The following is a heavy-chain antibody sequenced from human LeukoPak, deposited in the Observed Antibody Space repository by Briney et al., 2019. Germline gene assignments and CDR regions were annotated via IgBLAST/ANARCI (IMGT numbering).Heavy chain of an antibody. Sequence: PGGSLRLSCAASGFTFSSYEMNWVRQAPGKGLEWVSYISSSGSTIYYADSVKGRFTISRDNAKNSLYLQINSLRAEDTAVYYCARGSSGWPPLFNYWGQGTLVTVSS. CDR3: ARGSSGWPPLFNY. CDR1: GFTFSSYE. D-gene: IGHD6-19*01. J-gene: IGHJ4*02. CDR2: ISSSGSTI. V-gene: IGHV3-48*03.